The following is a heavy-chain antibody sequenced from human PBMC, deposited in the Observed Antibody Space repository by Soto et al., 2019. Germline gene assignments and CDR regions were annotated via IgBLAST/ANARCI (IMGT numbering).Heavy chain of an antibody. CDR2: IYYTGNT. CDR1: GGSISSGGTGSY. J-gene: IGHJ4*02. CDR3: ASGHEAYKVRY. Sequence: QVQLQESGPGLVKPSQTLSLTCTVSGGSISSGGTGSYWTWIRQLPGKGLEWIGYIYYTGNTSYTAAPHSRPTISIDTSENPVSQKRTSVTAPATAVYFCASGHEAYKVRYWGQGTLVTVPS. D-gene: IGHD1-1*01. V-gene: IGHV4-31*03.